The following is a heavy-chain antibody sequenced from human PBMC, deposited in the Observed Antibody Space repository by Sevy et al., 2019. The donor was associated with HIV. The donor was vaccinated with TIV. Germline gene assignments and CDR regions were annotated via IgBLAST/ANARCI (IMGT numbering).Heavy chain of an antibody. CDR1: GFTVADSY. Sequence: GESLKISCAASGFTVADSYMSWVRQGPGKGLQWVSIIYSGDRTYYADSVKGRFTISRDNSKNTLYLQMNSLRAEDTAVYFCARLSVYYYDSSGYYTTGNAFDIWGQGTKVTVSS. J-gene: IGHJ3*02. V-gene: IGHV3-53*01. CDR3: ARLSVYYYDSSGYYTTGNAFDI. D-gene: IGHD3-22*01. CDR2: IYSGDRT.